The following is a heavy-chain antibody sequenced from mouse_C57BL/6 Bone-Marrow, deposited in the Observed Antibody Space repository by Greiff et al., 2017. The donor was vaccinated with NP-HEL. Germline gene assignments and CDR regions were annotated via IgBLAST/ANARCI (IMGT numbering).Heavy chain of an antibody. J-gene: IGHJ2*01. CDR1: GYTFTDYY. D-gene: IGHD1-1*01. Sequence: EVQLQQSGPVLVKPGASVKMSCKASGYTFTDYYMNWVKQSHGKSLEWIGVINPYNGGTSYNQKFKGKATLTVDKSSSTAYMELKSLTSEDSAVYYCARGYGSSWDYWGQGTTLTGSS. V-gene: IGHV1-19*01. CDR3: ARGYGSSWDY. CDR2: INPYNGGT.